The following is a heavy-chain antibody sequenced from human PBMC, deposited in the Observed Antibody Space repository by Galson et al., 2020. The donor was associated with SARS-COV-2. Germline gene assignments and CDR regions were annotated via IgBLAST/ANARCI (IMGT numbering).Heavy chain of an antibody. D-gene: IGHD5-18*01. V-gene: IGHV3-33*06. CDR1: GFTFSSYG. CDR2: IWYDGSNK. J-gene: IGHJ4*02. Sequence: GGSLRLSCAASGFTFSSYGMHWVRQAPGKGLEWVAVIWYDGSNKYYADSVKGRFTISRDNSKNTLYLQMNSLRAEDTAVYYCAKDGGIQLWSRGFDYWGQGTLVTVSS. CDR3: AKDGGIQLWSRGFDY.